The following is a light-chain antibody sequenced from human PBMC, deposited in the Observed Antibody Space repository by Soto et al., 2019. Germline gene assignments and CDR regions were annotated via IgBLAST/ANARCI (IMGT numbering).Light chain of an antibody. V-gene: IGKV1-5*01. Sequence: DIQMTQSPSTLSASVGDSVTITCRASQNVNNWVAWYQQKPGKAPRFLIYDASSLESGVPSRFSGSGSGTDFTLTISSRQPDDFATYYCQRYNSYSRTFGQGNKVEIK. CDR1: QNVNNW. CDR2: DAS. J-gene: IGKJ1*01. CDR3: QRYNSYSRT.